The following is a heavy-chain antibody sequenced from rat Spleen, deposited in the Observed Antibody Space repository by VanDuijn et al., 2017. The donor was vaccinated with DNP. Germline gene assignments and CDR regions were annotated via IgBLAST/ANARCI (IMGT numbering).Heavy chain of an antibody. Sequence: QVQLKESGPGLVQPSQTLSLTCTVAGFSLTSYNVHWVRQPPGKGLEWMGVIWKHGATRYNSALKSRLSFSKATSQSQVFLKLNSLQTEDTATYYCARDLIIRDTTSAMDAWGHGTSVTVSS. CDR1: GFSLTSYN. CDR2: IWKHGAT. D-gene: IGHD4-3*01. J-gene: IGHJ4*01. CDR3: ARDLIIRDTTSAMDA. V-gene: IGHV2-41*01.